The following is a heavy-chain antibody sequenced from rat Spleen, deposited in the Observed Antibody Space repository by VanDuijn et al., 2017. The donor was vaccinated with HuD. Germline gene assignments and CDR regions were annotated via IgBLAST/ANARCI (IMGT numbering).Heavy chain of an antibody. CDR3: ARHGLGAWYFDY. V-gene: IGHV5S23*01. D-gene: IGHD5-1*01. Sequence: EVQLVESGGGLVQPGRSLKLTCAASGFTFSNYVMAWVRQDPTKGLEWVAAISTGGGNTYYRDSVKGRFTISRDNAKSTLYLQMDSLRSEDTATYYCARHGLGAWYFDYWGQGVMVTVSS. CDR1: GFTFSNYV. CDR2: ISTGGGNT. J-gene: IGHJ2*01.